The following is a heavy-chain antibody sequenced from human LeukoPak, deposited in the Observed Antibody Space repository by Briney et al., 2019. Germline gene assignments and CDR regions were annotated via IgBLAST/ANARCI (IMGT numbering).Heavy chain of an antibody. J-gene: IGHJ4*02. Sequence: GGSLRLSCAAFGFTFSSYAMHWVRQAPGKGLEWVAVISYDGSNKYYADSVKGRFTISRDNSKNTLYLQMNSLRAEDTAVYYCASRAGSGRGYFDYWGQGTLVTVSS. CDR3: ASRAGSGRGYFDY. D-gene: IGHD3-10*01. V-gene: IGHV3-30-3*01. CDR2: ISYDGSNK. CDR1: GFTFSSYA.